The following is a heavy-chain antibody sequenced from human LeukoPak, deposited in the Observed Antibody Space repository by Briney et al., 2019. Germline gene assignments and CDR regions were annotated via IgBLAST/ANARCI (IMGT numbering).Heavy chain of an antibody. CDR3: AKDRLSNGDPAAY. V-gene: IGHV3-23*01. CDR2: ITTSDGNT. D-gene: IGHD4-17*01. Sequence: PGGSLRLSCAASGFTFSSYTMSWARQAPGKGLEWVSTITTSDGNTYYADSVKGRFTVSRDNSKNTLFLQMNSLRAEDTAVYYCAKDRLSNGDPAAYWGQGALVTVSS. CDR1: GFTFSSYT. J-gene: IGHJ4*02.